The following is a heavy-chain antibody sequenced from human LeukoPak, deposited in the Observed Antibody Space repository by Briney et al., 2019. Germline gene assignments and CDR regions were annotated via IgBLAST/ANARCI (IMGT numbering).Heavy chain of an antibody. CDR2: ISFSGANT. Sequence: GGSLRLSCAASGFTFSSYAMSWVRQAPGKGLEWVSAISFSGANTYYADSVKGRFTISRDNLKNTLYLQMNSLGAEDTAVYFCAKEVKAATNWFDPWGQGTLVTVSS. CDR3: AKEVKAATNWFDP. J-gene: IGHJ5*02. D-gene: IGHD6-25*01. CDR1: GFTFSSYA. V-gene: IGHV3-23*01.